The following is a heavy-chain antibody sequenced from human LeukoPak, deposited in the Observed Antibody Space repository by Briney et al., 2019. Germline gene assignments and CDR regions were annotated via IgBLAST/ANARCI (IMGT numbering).Heavy chain of an antibody. CDR1: GYSFTNYN. D-gene: IGHD6-19*01. CDR3: VRPSSGWTNRLDF. V-gene: IGHV5-51*01. CDR2: IYPGDSDA. J-gene: IGHJ4*02. Sequence: GESLKISCKVSGYSFTNYNIGWVRQMPGKGLEWMGIIYPGDSDAGYSPSFQGQVTISADKSISTAYLQWSSLSASDTAMYYCVRPSSGWTNRLDFWGQGTLVTVSS.